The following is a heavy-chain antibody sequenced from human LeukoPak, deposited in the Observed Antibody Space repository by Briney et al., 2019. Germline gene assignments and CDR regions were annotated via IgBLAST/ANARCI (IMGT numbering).Heavy chain of an antibody. D-gene: IGHD3-10*01. CDR1: GYTFTGYY. CDR2: INPNSGGT. CDR3: ARGGMVRGVIIPNALIDY. J-gene: IGHJ4*02. Sequence: GASVKVSCKASGYTFTGYYMHWVRQAPGQGLEWMGWINPNSGGTNYAQKFQGRVTMTRDTYISTAYMELSRLRSDDTAVYYCARGGMVRGVIIPNALIDYWGQGTLVTVSS. V-gene: IGHV1-2*02.